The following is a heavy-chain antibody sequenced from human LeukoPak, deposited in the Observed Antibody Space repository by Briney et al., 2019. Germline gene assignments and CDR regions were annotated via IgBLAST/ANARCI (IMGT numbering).Heavy chain of an antibody. CDR2: IVVGSGNT. Sequence: ASVKVSCKASGLTFTSSAVQWVRQARGQRLEWIGWIVVGSGNTNYAQKFQERVTITRDMSTSTAYMELSRLRSDDTAVYYCAREMTTIENDYWGQGTLVTVSS. D-gene: IGHD5-24*01. V-gene: IGHV1-58*01. CDR1: GLTFTSSA. J-gene: IGHJ4*02. CDR3: AREMTTIENDY.